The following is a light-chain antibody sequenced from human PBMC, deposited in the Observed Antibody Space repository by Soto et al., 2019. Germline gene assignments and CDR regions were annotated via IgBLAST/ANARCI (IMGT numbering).Light chain of an antibody. Sequence: DIQLTQSPSSLSASVGDRVTITCRASQSIRSYLNRYQQKPGKAPKLLIYAASSLQTGVSSRFSGSGSGTDFTLTISNLQPEDFATYYCQQTSSTPTFGGGTRLEIK. CDR3: QQTSSTPT. J-gene: IGKJ5*01. CDR1: QSIRSY. CDR2: AAS. V-gene: IGKV1-39*01.